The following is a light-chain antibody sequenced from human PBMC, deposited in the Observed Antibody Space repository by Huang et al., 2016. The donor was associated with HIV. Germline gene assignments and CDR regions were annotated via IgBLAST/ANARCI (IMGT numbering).Light chain of an antibody. Sequence: EIVLTQSPGTLSLSPGERATLACRASQGVGRNVGWYQQKAGQTPRRVIYDASTRATGIPARFSGSGSGTDFTLTISSLEPEDVAVYYCQQRDSFGQGTRLDIK. V-gene: IGKV3-11*01. CDR2: DAS. CDR3: QQRDS. J-gene: IGKJ5*01. CDR1: QGVGRN.